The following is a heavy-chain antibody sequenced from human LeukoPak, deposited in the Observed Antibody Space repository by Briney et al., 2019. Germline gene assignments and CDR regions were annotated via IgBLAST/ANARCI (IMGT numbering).Heavy chain of an antibody. CDR2: IYYSGST. CDR3: ARSYYDILTGYSSFDY. V-gene: IGHV4-59*06. J-gene: IGHJ4*02. Sequence: SETLSLTCTVSGGSISSYYWSWIRQPPGKGLEWIGYIYYSGSTYYNPSLKSRVTISVDTSKNQFSLKLSSVTAADTAVYYCARSYYDILTGYSSFDYWGQGTLVTVSS. D-gene: IGHD3-9*01. CDR1: GGSISSYY.